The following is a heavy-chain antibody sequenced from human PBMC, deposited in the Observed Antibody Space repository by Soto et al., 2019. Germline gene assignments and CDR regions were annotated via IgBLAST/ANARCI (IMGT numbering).Heavy chain of an antibody. V-gene: IGHV6-1*01. D-gene: IGHD2-2*02. Sequence: SQTLSLTCAISGDSVSSNSAAWNLIRQSPSRGLEWLGRTYYRSKWYNDYAVSVKSRITINPDTSKNQFSLQLNSVTPEDTAVYYCARDFSHIVVVPAAIRGYYFDYWGQGTLVTVSS. CDR2: TYYRSKWYN. CDR1: GDSVSSNSAA. CDR3: ARDFSHIVVVPAAIRGYYFDY. J-gene: IGHJ4*02.